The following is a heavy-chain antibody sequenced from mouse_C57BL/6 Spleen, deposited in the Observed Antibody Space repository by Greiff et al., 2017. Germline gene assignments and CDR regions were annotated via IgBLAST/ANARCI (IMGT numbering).Heavy chain of an antibody. CDR3: AREGDVRDFDY. J-gene: IGHJ2*01. CDR2: ISYDGSN. CDR1: GYSITSGYY. D-gene: IGHD3-3*01. Sequence: EVKLQESGPGLVKPSQSLSLTCSVTGYSITSGYYWNWIRQFPGNKLEWMGYISYDGSNNYNPSLKNRISITRDTSKNQFFLKLNSVTTEDTATYYCAREGDVRDFDYWGQGTTLTVSS. V-gene: IGHV3-6*01.